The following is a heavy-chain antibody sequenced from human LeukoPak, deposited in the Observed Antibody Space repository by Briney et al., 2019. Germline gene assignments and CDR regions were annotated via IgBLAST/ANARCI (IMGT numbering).Heavy chain of an antibody. V-gene: IGHV4-34*01. Sequence: SETLSLTCAVYGGSFGGYYWSWIRQPPGKGLEWIGEINHSGSTNYNPSLKSRVTISVDTSKNQFSLKLSSVTAADTTVYYCARARGYFDNWGQGTLVTVSS. J-gene: IGHJ4*02. CDR1: GGSFGGYY. D-gene: IGHD3-10*01. CDR2: INHSGST. CDR3: ARARGYFDN.